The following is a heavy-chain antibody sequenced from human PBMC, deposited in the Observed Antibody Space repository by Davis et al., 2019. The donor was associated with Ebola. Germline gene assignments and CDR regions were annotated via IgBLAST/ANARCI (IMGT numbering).Heavy chain of an antibody. CDR2: IYYSGST. Sequence: SETLSLTCSVSGASINSPNYYWAWMRQPPGKGLEWIGSIYYSGSTHYNPSLWGRVTMSVDTSENQFSLKLSSVTAADTAFYVCATHGSEWGQGRLVTVSS. D-gene: IGHD1-26*01. V-gene: IGHV4-39*01. CDR1: GASINSPNYY. CDR3: ATHGSE. J-gene: IGHJ4*02.